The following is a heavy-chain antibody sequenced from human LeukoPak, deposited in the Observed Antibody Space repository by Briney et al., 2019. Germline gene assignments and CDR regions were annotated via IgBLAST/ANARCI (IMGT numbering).Heavy chain of an antibody. CDR3: ANAYGDYEGAFDI. D-gene: IGHD4-17*01. J-gene: IGHJ3*02. Sequence: GGSLRLSCAVSGFTFSSYAMSWVRQAPGKGLEWVSAISGSGGSTYYADSVKGRFTISRDNSKTTLYLQMNSLRAEDTAVYYCANAYGDYEGAFDIWGQGTMVTVSS. V-gene: IGHV3-23*01. CDR2: ISGSGGST. CDR1: GFTFSSYA.